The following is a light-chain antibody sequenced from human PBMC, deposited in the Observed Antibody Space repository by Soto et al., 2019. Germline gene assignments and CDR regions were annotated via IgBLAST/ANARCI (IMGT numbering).Light chain of an antibody. CDR2: EVS. V-gene: IGLV2-14*01. Sequence: QSALTQPASVSGSPGQSITISCTGTSSDVGAYKYVSWYQQHPGKAPKLMIYEVSNRPPGVSNRFSGSKSDNTASLTISGLQAEDEADYYCSSYTTSSTLVFGGGTKLTVL. CDR1: SSDVGAYKY. J-gene: IGLJ3*02. CDR3: SSYTTSSTLV.